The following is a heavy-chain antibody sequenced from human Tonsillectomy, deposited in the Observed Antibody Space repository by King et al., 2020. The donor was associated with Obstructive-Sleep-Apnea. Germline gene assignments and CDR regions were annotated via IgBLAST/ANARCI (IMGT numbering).Heavy chain of an antibody. Sequence: VQLVESGGGLVQPGGSLRLSCAASGFTFSSYWMHWVRQAPGKGLVWVSAINNDGRTTTYADSVNGRFSISRDNAKSTVYLPMNSRRAEDTAVYYCASPPHVPVADPFAHWGQGTLVIVSS. CDR2: INNDGRTT. CDR1: GFTFSSYW. CDR3: ASPPHVPVADPFAH. J-gene: IGHJ4*02. V-gene: IGHV3-74*01. D-gene: IGHD6-19*01.